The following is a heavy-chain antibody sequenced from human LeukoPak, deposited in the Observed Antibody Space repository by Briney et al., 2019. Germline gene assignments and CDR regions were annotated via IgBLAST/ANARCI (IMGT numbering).Heavy chain of an antibody. CDR3: ARAGRYQYDSSGYYYDAFDI. Sequence: PGGSLRLSCAASGFTFSSYSMNWVRQAPGKGLEWVSSISSSSSYIYYADSVKGRFTISRDNAKKSLYLQMNSLRAEDTAVYYCARAGRYQYDSSGYYYDAFDIWGQGTMVTVSS. D-gene: IGHD3-22*01. J-gene: IGHJ3*02. CDR2: ISSSSSYI. V-gene: IGHV3-21*01. CDR1: GFTFSSYS.